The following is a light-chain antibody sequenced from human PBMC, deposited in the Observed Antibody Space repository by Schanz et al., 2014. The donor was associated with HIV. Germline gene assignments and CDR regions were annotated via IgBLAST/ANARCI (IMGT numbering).Light chain of an antibody. CDR3: QQYDSSPQIT. CDR2: GAS. V-gene: IGKV3-20*01. CDR1: QSVSSSS. J-gene: IGKJ5*01. Sequence: EIVLTQSPGTLSLSPGERATLSCRASQSVSSSSLAWYQQKPGQAPRLLIHGASTRATGIPDRFSGSGSGTDFTLTISRLEPEDSAVYYCQQYDSSPQITFGQGTRLEIK.